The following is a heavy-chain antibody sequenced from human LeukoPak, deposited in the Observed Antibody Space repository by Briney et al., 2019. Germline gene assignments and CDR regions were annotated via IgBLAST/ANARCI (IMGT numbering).Heavy chain of an antibody. CDR3: AIIPGYWYYYYYMDV. J-gene: IGHJ6*03. CDR1: GYTFTSYD. Sequence: GASVKVSCKASGYTFTSYDINWVRQATGQGLEWMGWMNPNSGNTGYAQKFQGRATMTRNTSISTAYMELSSLRSEDTAVYYCAIIPGYWYYYYYMDVWGKGTTVTVSS. D-gene: IGHD3-22*01. CDR2: MNPNSGNT. V-gene: IGHV1-8*01.